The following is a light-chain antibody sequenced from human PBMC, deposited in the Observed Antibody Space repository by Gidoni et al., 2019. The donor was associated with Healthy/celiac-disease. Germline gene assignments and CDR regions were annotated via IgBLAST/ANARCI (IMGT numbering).Light chain of an antibody. J-gene: IGKJ2*01. CDR1: QDISNY. CDR3: QQYDNLPPYT. V-gene: IGKV1-33*01. CDR2: DAS. Sequence: DLLMPPSPSSLSASVGDSVTITCQASQDISNYLNWYQQKPGKAPKLLIYDASNLETGVPSRFSGSGSGTDFTFTISSLQPEDIATYYCQQYDNLPPYTFGQGTKLEIK.